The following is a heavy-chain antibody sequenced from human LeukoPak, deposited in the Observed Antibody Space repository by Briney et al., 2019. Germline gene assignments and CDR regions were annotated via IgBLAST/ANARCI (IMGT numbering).Heavy chain of an antibody. CDR2: ISGSGGST. J-gene: IGHJ4*02. V-gene: IGHV3-23*01. CDR1: GLTFSTYA. D-gene: IGHD1-26*01. Sequence: GPSPRPSCAASGLTFSTYAMSWARHAPGKGLEWVSAISGSGGSTYYADSVKGRFTISRDNSKSTLYLQMNSLRAEDTAVYYCAKDPPASRGHYCGEGTLVTVP. CDR3: AKDPPASRGHY.